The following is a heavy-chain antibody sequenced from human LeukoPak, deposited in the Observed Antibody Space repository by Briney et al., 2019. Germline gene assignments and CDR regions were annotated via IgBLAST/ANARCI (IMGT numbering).Heavy chain of an antibody. CDR3: ARHYSSGWFDY. D-gene: IGHD6-19*01. CDR2: ISGNSGSI. J-gene: IGHJ4*02. CDR1: GFTFSTCA. V-gene: IGHV3-23*01. Sequence: GGSLRLSCEASGFTFSTCAMTWVRQAPGKGLQWLAAISGNSGSIYHADSVKGRFTISRDNSKNILYLEMNSLRAEDTAVYYCARHYSSGWFDYWGQGTLVTVSS.